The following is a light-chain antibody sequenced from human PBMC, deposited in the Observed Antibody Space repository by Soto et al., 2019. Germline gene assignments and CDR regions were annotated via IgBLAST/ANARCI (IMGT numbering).Light chain of an antibody. CDR3: QQSYSTPFT. V-gene: IGKV1-39*01. J-gene: IGKJ3*01. Sequence: IQMTQSPSSLSASVGDRVTVTCRASQTAASYLNWYQQKPGKAHKLLIRAASRLESGVPVRFSCSGSGTDFTLTVSSLQPEDVAPYYYQQSYSTPFTFVPGTKVDV. CDR1: QTAASY. CDR2: AAS.